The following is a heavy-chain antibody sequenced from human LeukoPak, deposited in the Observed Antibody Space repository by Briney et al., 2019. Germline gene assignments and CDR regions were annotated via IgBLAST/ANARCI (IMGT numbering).Heavy chain of an antibody. V-gene: IGHV3-23*01. D-gene: IGHD3-22*01. CDR1: GFTFSSYA. CDR3: AKDHGDSGYYPVDY. Sequence: PGGSLRLSCAASGFTFSSYAMSWVRQAPGKGLEWVSTIDGSGGSTYYADSVKGRFTISRDSSKNTLCLQMNSLRAEDTAVYYCAKDHGDSGYYPVDYWGQGTLVTVSS. CDR2: IDGSGGST. J-gene: IGHJ4*02.